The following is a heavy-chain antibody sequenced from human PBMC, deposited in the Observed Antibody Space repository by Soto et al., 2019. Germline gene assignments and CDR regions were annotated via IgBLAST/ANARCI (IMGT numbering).Heavy chain of an antibody. Sequence: SETLSLTCAVSGYSISSSNWWGWIRQPPGKGLEWIGSIYYSGSTYYNPSLKSRVTISVDTSKNQFSLKLSSVTAADTAVYYCARHTPAISISDHWGQGTLVTVSS. V-gene: IGHV4-38-2*01. J-gene: IGHJ4*02. D-gene: IGHD2-15*01. CDR3: ARHTPAISISDH. CDR1: GYSISSSNW. CDR2: IYYSGST.